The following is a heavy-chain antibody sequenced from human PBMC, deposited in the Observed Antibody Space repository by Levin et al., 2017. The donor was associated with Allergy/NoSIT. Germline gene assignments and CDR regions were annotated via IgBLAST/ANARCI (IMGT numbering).Heavy chain of an antibody. CDR1: GFTFSSYV. CDR3: ARCNMVTTVYITGLDV. CDR2: ISYDGSNE. Sequence: GGSLRLSCAASGFTFSSYVTHWVRQAPGRGLEWVAVISYDGSNEFYADSVKGRFTISRDNSKNTLYLQMNSLRAEDTAVYYCARCNMVTTVYITGLDVWGQGTTVTVSS. J-gene: IGHJ6*02. V-gene: IGHV3-30*04. D-gene: IGHD4-17*01.